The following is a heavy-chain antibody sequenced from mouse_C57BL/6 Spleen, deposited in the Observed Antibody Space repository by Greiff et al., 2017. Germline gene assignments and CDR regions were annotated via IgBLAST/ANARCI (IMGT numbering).Heavy chain of an antibody. CDR3: ARWDSNYVYFDY. Sequence: QVQLQQSGAELVKPGASVKISCKASGYAFSSYWMNWVKQRPGKGLEWIGQIYPGDGDTNYNGKFKGKATLTADKSSSTAYMQLSSLTSEDSAVYFCARWDSNYVYFDYWGQGTTLTVSS. J-gene: IGHJ2*01. CDR1: GYAFSSYW. V-gene: IGHV1-80*01. CDR2: IYPGDGDT. D-gene: IGHD2-5*01.